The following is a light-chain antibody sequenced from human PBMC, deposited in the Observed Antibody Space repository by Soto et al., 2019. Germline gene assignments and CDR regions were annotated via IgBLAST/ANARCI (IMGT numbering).Light chain of an antibody. CDR2: RAT. CDR1: QTVFTGSNNKNY. J-gene: IGKJ4*01. V-gene: IGKV4-1*01. Sequence: IVMTQSPASLTVSLGERATINCKSSQTVFTGSNNKNYLAWYQHKPGQAPKLLMYRATARESGVPDRFRGSGFGTEFTLTITSVQAEDVAVYYCHQYFTLPSFGGGTKVEI. CDR3: HQYFTLPS.